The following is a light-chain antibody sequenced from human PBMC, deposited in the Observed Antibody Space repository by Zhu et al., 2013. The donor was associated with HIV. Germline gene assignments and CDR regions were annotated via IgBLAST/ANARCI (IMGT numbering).Light chain of an antibody. Sequence: EIVMTQSPATLSVSPGERATLSCRASQSVATYLAWYQQKPGQSPRLLIYDASNRATGIPARFSGSGSGRDFTLTISGLEPEDFAVYYCQQRSDWPQLTFGGGTRVEIK. CDR1: QSVATY. CDR3: QQRSDWPQLT. V-gene: IGKV3-11*02. CDR2: DAS. J-gene: IGKJ4*01.